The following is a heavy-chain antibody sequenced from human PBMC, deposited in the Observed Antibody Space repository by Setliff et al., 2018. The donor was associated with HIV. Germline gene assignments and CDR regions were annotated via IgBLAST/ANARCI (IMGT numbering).Heavy chain of an antibody. CDR2: MNPNSGNT. J-gene: IGHJ5*02. CDR3: ARTWGAGVTGYWFEP. D-gene: IGHD3-9*01. V-gene: IGHV1-8*01. Sequence: ASVKVSCKTSGYTFTKFDINWVRQATGQGLAWMGWMNPNSGNTGFAQKFQGRVTMTRNTSISTAYMELRSLRSEDTAVYFCARTWGAGVTGYWFEPWGQGTRVTVAS. CDR1: GYTFTKFD.